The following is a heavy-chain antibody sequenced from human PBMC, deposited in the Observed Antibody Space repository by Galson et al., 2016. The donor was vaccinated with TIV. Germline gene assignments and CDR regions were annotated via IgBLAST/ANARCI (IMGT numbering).Heavy chain of an antibody. CDR2: IIPILGIA. V-gene: IGHV1-69*04. Sequence: SVKVSCKASGGTFSNYAISWVRQAPGQGLEWMGRIIPILGIANYAEKIQGRATITADRSTSTAYMELSSLRSDDTAVYYCARGTEVGATAYWYFDLWGRGTLCTVSS. J-gene: IGHJ2*01. CDR3: ARGTEVGATAYWYFDL. CDR1: GGTFSNYA. D-gene: IGHD1-26*01.